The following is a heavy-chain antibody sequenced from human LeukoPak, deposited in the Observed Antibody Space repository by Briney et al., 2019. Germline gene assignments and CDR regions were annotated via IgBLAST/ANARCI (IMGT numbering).Heavy chain of an antibody. CDR2: IYYDGST. Sequence: PSETLSLTCTVSGGSISSSNYYWAWIRQPPGKGLEWIGSIYYDGSTYYNPSLKSRVTISVDTSKNQFSLKLSSVTAADTAVYYCARDRWELPNDYWGQGTLVTVSS. CDR1: GGSISSSNYY. J-gene: IGHJ4*02. V-gene: IGHV4-39*07. CDR3: ARDRWELPNDY. D-gene: IGHD1-26*01.